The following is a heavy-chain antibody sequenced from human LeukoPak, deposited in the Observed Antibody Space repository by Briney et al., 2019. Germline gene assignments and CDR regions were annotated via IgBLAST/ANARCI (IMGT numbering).Heavy chain of an antibody. CDR3: ATARTSQPYYGMDV. CDR1: GYTLTELS. V-gene: IGHV1-24*01. Sequence: ASVKVSCKVSGYTLTELSMHWVRQAPGKGLEWMGGFDPEDGETIYAQKFQGRVTMTEDTPTDTAYMELSSLRSEDTAVHYCATARTSQPYYGMDVWGQGTTVTASS. CDR2: FDPEDGET. D-gene: IGHD2-2*01. J-gene: IGHJ6*02.